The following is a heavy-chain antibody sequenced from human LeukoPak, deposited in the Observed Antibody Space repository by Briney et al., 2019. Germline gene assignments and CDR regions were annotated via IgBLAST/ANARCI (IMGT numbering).Heavy chain of an antibody. CDR1: GFTFSSYA. D-gene: IGHD1-26*01. Sequence: QPRGSLRLSCAASGFTFSSYAMSWVRQAPGKGLEWVSGIRGSGGSTYYADSVKGRFTISRDNSKNTLYLQMNSLRAEDTAVYYCAKGQEWELPSYFDYWGQGTLVTVSS. J-gene: IGHJ4*02. CDR3: AKGQEWELPSYFDY. V-gene: IGHV3-23*01. CDR2: IRGSGGST.